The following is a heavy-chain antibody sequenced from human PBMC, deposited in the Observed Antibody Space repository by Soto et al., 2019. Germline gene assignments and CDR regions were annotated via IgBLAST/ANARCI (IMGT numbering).Heavy chain of an antibody. Sequence: SETLSLTCTVSGSSISSYYWCCIRQPPGKGLEWIGYIYYSGSTNYNPSLKSRVTISVDTSKNQFSLKLSSVTAADTAVYYCARTAMVENFDYWGQGTLVTVS. CDR2: IYYSGST. CDR1: GSSISSYY. J-gene: IGHJ4*02. V-gene: IGHV4-59*01. D-gene: IGHD5-18*01. CDR3: ARTAMVENFDY.